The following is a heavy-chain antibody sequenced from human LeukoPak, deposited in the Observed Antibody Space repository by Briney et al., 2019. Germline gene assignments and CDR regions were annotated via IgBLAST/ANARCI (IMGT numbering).Heavy chain of an antibody. J-gene: IGHJ4*02. CDR2: IYYSGST. CDR1: GGSISSYY. V-gene: IGHV4-59*01. D-gene: IGHD3-10*01. Sequence: SETLSLTCTVSGGSISSYYWGWIRQPPGKGLEWIGYIYYSGSTNYNPSLKSRVTISVDTSKNQFSLKLSSVTAADTAVYYCALSRGPRYYFDYWGQGTLVTVSS. CDR3: ALSRGPRYYFDY.